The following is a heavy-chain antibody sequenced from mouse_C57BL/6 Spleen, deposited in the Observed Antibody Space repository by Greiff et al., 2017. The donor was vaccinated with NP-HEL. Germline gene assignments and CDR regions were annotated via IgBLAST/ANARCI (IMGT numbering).Heavy chain of an antibody. CDR3: ARHEDYYGSSYGYAMDD. J-gene: IGHJ4*01. CDR2: FYPGSGSI. CDR1: GYTFTEYT. V-gene: IGHV1-62-2*01. Sequence: VQRVESGAELVKPGASVTLSCKASGYTFTEYTIHWVKQRSGQGLEWIGWFYPGSGSIKYNEKFKDKATLTADKSSSTVYMELSRLTSEDSTVYFCARHEDYYGSSYGYAMDDWGQGTSVTVSS. D-gene: IGHD1-1*01.